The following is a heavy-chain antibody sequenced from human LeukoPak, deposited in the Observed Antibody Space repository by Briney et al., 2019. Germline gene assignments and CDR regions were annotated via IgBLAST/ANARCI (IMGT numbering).Heavy chain of an antibody. V-gene: IGHV2-70*11. Sequence: SGPGLFKPTHTLTLFCTLTGFSISTSGMCVTWIRQPPGKALEWLARIDWDDDKYYTISLKTRLAISKDTSKNQVVLTMTNMDPVDTPTYYCARPPNNPTGTPYWLYYWGPGTLVTVSS. D-gene: IGHD1-1*01. J-gene: IGHJ4*02. CDR2: IDWDDDK. CDR1: GFSISTSGMC. CDR3: ARPPNNPTGTPYWLYY.